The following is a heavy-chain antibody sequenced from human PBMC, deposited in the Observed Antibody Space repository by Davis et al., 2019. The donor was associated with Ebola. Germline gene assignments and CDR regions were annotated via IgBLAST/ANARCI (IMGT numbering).Heavy chain of an antibody. CDR2: FSYGDNT. V-gene: IGHV4-39*01. D-gene: IGHD1-26*01. J-gene: IGHJ3*02. CDR3: ARPWYSGTYYDAYDI. Sequence: GSLRLSCTVSGASISSRSYYWGWIRQPPGKGLEWVGSFSYGDNTHYYNPSLRSRVTISVDTSRNQSSLKLSSATAADTAVYYCARPWYSGTYYDAYDIWGQGTMVAVSS. CDR1: GASISSRSYY.